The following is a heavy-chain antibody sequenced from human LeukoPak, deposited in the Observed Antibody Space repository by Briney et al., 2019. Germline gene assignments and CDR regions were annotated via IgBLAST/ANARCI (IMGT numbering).Heavy chain of an antibody. CDR2: INHSGST. J-gene: IGHJ5*02. V-gene: IGHV4-34*01. CDR1: GGSFSGYY. CDR3: ASRGISVVVPAASGRRNWFDP. Sequence: SETLSLTCAVYGGSFSGYYWSWIRQPPGKGLEWIGEINHSGSTNYNPSLKSRVTISVDTSKNQFSLELSSVTAADTAVYYCASRGISVVVPAASGRRNWFDPWGQGTLVTVSS. D-gene: IGHD2-2*01.